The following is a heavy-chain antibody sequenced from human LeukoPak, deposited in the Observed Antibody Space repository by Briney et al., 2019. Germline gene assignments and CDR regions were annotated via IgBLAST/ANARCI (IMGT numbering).Heavy chain of an antibody. D-gene: IGHD3-22*01. CDR2: IYYSGST. Sequence: PSETLSLTCTVSGGSISSSSYYWGWIRQPPGKGLEWIGTIYYSGSTYYNPSLKSRVTISVDTSKKKFSLRLTSVTAADTAVYYCARHLFGSGYYPDYWGQGTLVTVSS. J-gene: IGHJ4*02. CDR3: ARHLFGSGYYPDY. CDR1: GGSISSSSYY. V-gene: IGHV4-39*01.